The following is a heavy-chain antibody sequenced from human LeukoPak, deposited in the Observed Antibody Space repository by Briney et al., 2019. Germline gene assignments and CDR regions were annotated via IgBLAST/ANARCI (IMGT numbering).Heavy chain of an antibody. V-gene: IGHV1-69*13. CDR3: AGRLDTAMAHPGDGYC. D-gene: IGHD5-18*01. J-gene: IGHJ4*02. CDR1: GGTFSSYA. CDR2: IIPIFGTA. Sequence: SVKVSYKASGGTFSSYAISWVRQAPGQGLEWMGGIIPIFGTANYAQKFQGRVTITADESTSTAYMELSSLRSEDTAVYYCAGRLDTAMAHPGDGYCWGQGTLVTVSS.